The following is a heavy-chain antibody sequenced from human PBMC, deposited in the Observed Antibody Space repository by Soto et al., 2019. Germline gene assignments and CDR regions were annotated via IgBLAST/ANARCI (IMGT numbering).Heavy chain of an antibody. CDR1: GYYISNGYY. D-gene: IGHD6-25*01. J-gene: IGHJ4*02. CDR3: ARVKLDGSGSFHY. CDR2: IYHSGNT. V-gene: IGHV4-38-2*01. Sequence: SETLSLTCAFSGYYISNGYYWGWFRQPPGKGLEWIVSIYHSGNTYYNPSLKSRVTISLDTSKNQFSLKLTSVTAADTAMYYCARVKLDGSGSFHYWGQGTMVTVSS.